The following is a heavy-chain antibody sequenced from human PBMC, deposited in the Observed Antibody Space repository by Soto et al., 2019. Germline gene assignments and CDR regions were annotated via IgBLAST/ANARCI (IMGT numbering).Heavy chain of an antibody. CDR1: GGTFSSYA. J-gene: IGHJ5*02. D-gene: IGHD2-2*01. CDR3: ARDWVIVVVPAARYGWFDP. CDR2: IIPIFGTA. V-gene: IGHV1-69*13. Sequence: ASVKVSCKASGGTFSSYAISWVRQAPGQGLEWMGGIIPIFGTANCAQKFQGRVTITADESTSTAYMELSSLRSEDTAVYYCARDWVIVVVPAARYGWFDPWGQGTLVTVSS.